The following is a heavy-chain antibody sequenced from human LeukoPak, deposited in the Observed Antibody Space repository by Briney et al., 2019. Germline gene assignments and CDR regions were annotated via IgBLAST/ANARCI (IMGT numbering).Heavy chain of an antibody. Sequence: ASVKVSCEASGGSFSTYAVSWVRQAPGQGLEWMGRIYPMLGVDNYAQRFQGRVTITADKSTGTAYMELNSLTSEDTAVYYCAREGSGTSSPMACWGQGTLVTVSS. D-gene: IGHD1-14*01. J-gene: IGHJ4*02. CDR2: IYPMLGVD. V-gene: IGHV1-69*04. CDR1: GGSFSTYA. CDR3: AREGSGTSSPMAC.